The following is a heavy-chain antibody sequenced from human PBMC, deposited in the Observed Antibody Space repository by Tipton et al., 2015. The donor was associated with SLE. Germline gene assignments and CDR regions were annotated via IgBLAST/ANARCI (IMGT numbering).Heavy chain of an antibody. V-gene: IGHV3-48*03. Sequence: GSLRLSCAASGFTFSSYEMNWVRQAPGKGLEWVSYISSSGSTIYYADSVKGRFTISRDNAKNSLYLQMNSLRAEDTAVYYCAREGQQLVKFQHWGQGTLVTVSS. J-gene: IGHJ1*01. CDR2: ISSSGSTI. D-gene: IGHD6-13*01. CDR1: GFTFSSYE. CDR3: AREGQQLVKFQH.